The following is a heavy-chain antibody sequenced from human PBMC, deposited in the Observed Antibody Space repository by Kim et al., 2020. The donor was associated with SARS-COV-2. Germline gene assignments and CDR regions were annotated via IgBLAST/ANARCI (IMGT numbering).Heavy chain of an antibody. V-gene: IGHV1-18*01. CDR1: GYTFTSYG. CDR2: ISAYNGNT. J-gene: IGHJ6*02. CDR3: ARTMQWSGEAIYYYYGMDV. Sequence: ASVKVSCKASGYTFTSYGISWVRQAPGQGLEWMGWISAYNGNTNYAQKLQGRVTMTTDTSTSTAYMELRSLRSDDTAVYYCARTMQWSGEAIYYYYGMDVWGQGTTVTVSS. D-gene: IGHD3-10*01.